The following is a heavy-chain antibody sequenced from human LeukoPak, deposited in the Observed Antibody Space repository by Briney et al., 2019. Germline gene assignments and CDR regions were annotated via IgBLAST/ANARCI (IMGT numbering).Heavy chain of an antibody. J-gene: IGHJ6*02. V-gene: IGHV4-34*01. CDR3: ARGYSSSWSHYYYYYGMDV. D-gene: IGHD6-13*01. Sequence: GSLRLSCAASGFTFSSYAMSWVRQAPGKGLEWIGEINHSGSTNCNPSLKSRVTISVDTSKNQFSLKLSSVTAADTAVYYCARGYSSSWSHYYYYYGMDVWGQGTTVTVSS. CDR2: INHSGST. CDR1: GFTFSSYA.